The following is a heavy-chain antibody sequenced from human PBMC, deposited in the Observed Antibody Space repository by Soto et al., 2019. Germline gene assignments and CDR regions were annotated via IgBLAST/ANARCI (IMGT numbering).Heavy chain of an antibody. D-gene: IGHD3-16*01. CDR3: ARGESDYYYYYMDV. CDR1: NFLVSNHA. J-gene: IGHJ6*03. V-gene: IGHV3-23*01. CDR2: IAGTGGST. Sequence: EVQLLESGGGFVRPGGPLGLSCEVPNFLVSNHAMGWVAQAPGKAQQWVSTIAGTGGSTYYADSVRGRFTISTDKAKTTLYLNMNIVRDDDTAIYYCARGESDYYYYYMDVWGKGTPVTVSS.